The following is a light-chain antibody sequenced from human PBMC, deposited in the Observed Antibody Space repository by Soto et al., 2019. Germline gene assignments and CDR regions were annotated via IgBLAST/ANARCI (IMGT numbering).Light chain of an antibody. Sequence: EIVLTQSPGTLSLSPGDRATLSCRASQIVASTSFAWYQQSPGQAPRLLIYAATTRASDVPDRFSGSGSGTDFTLSIRRLKPEDFAVYYCHQYDGSPPYTFGQGTRLEIK. J-gene: IGKJ2*01. V-gene: IGKV3-20*01. CDR1: QIVASTS. CDR3: HQYDGSPPYT. CDR2: AAT.